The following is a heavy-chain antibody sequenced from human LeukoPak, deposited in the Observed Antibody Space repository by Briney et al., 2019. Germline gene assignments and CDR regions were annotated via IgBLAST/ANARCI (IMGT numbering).Heavy chain of an antibody. V-gene: IGHV3-30*04. CDR1: GFTFSDSG. D-gene: IGHD3-16*01. CDR2: LSYDGSLK. J-gene: IGHJ4*02. Sequence: GTSLRLSCTGSGFTFSDSGMHWVRQAPGKGLEWTAILSYDGSLKYYADSVKGRFTISRDNSKNTLYLQMNSLRVEDTAVYYCATSIERSTWGSHALDFWGQGTLVTVSS. CDR3: ATSIERSTWGSHALDF.